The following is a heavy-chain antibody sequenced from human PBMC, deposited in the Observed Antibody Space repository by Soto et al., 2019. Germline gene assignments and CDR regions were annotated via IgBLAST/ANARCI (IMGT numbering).Heavy chain of an antibody. J-gene: IGHJ4*02. CDR1: GFTFSSYG. CDR2: ISYDGSNK. V-gene: IGHV3-30*18. D-gene: IGHD5-18*01. CDR3: ANGGYSYGLGGPYYFDY. Sequence: GGSLRLSCAASGFTFSSYGMHWVRQAPGKGLEWVAVISYDGSNKYYADSVKGRFTISRDNSKNTLYLQMNSLRAEDTAVYYCANGGYSYGLGGPYYFDYWGQGTLVTVSS.